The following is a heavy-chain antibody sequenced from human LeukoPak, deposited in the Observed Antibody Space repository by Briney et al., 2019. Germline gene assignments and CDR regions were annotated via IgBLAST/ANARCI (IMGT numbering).Heavy chain of an antibody. V-gene: IGHV3-53*01. CDR1: GFPVSSKF. CDR3: AKALTGTKAFDI. D-gene: IGHD1-20*01. J-gene: IGHJ3*02. Sequence: GGSLRLSCAASGFPVSSKFMHWVRQAPGKGLEWVSVIYTGGITYYGDSVTGRFTISRDNSKNTLFLHMNDLRAEDTGVYYCAKALTGTKAFDIWGQGTMVIVSS. CDR2: IYTGGIT.